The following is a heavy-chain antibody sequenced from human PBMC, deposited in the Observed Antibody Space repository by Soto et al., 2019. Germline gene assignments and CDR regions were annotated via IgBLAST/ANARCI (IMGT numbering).Heavy chain of an antibody. Sequence: EVQLLESGGGLVQPGGSLRLSCAASGFTFSAYAMSWVRQAPGKGLEWVSSIHGGGAGTFYADSVKGRFTISSDNSRNTIYQQRNSLREDDTAVYHCAIFAVTENGLWGWLDLWGQGSLVT. V-gene: IGHV3-23*01. J-gene: IGHJ5*02. D-gene: IGHD6-19*01. CDR1: GFTFSAYA. CDR2: IHGGGAGT. CDR3: AIFAVTENGLWGWLDL.